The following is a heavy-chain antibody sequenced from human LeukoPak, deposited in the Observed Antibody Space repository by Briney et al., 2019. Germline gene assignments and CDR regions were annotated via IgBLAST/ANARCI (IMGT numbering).Heavy chain of an antibody. CDR3: ATDSSSWYPFDY. V-gene: IGHV1-18*01. CDR1: GYTFTSYG. CDR2: ISAYNGNT. Sequence: APVKVSCKASGYTFTSYGISWVRQAPGQGLEWMGWISAYNGNTNYAQNLQGRVTMTTDTSTSTAYMELSSLRSEDTAVYYCATDSSSWYPFDYWGQGTLVTVSS. D-gene: IGHD6-13*01. J-gene: IGHJ4*02.